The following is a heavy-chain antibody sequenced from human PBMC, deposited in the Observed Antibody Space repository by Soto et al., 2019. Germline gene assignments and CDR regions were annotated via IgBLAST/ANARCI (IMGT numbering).Heavy chain of an antibody. CDR2: ISGSGATT. V-gene: IGHV3-23*01. CDR1: GFIFSNYA. J-gene: IGHJ4*02. CDR3: TKGGIPRRYNIPKVDFDY. Sequence: GGSLRLSCAASGFIFSNYAMSWVRQAPGRGLEWVSAISGSGATTYYPDSVRGRFTISRDNSKNTLYLQMNNLRADDTAVYYCTKGGIPRRYNIPKVDFDYWGQGSLVTVSS. D-gene: IGHD1-1*01.